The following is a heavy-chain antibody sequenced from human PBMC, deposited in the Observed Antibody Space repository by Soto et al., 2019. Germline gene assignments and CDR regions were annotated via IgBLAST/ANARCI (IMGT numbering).Heavy chain of an antibody. Sequence: QVQLVESGGGVVQPGRSLRLSCAGSGFTFSSDGMHWVRQAPGKGLEWVAVISYDGSNKYYADSVKGRFTISRNNSKKTLDLQMNSLRAEDTAVYYCAINKPYSPSDYWGQGTLVTVSS. J-gene: IGHJ4*02. CDR3: AINKPYSPSDY. CDR1: GFTFSSDG. V-gene: IGHV3-30*03. D-gene: IGHD5-18*01. CDR2: ISYDGSNK.